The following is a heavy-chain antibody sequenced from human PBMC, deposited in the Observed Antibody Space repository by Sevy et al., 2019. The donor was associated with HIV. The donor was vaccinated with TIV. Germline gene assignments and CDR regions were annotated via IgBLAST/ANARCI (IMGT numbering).Heavy chain of an antibody. CDR3: ARDPCISTSCYALDLDY. D-gene: IGHD2-2*01. J-gene: IGHJ4*02. Sequence: ASVKVSCKPSGYSFANYGLSWVRQAPGQGLEWMGWISGYNGDTNYAQKFQGRVNMTTDTSTNTAYMELRSLRSDETAGYFCARDPCISTSCYALDLDYWGQGTLVTVSS. V-gene: IGHV1-18*04. CDR1: GYSFANYG. CDR2: ISGYNGDT.